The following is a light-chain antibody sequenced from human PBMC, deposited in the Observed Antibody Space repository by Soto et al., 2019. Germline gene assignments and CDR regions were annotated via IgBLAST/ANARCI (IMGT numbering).Light chain of an antibody. J-gene: IGLJ1*01. CDR2: QVT. CDR3: NSYSSTNFYV. CDR1: FSDIAVFNY. V-gene: IGLV2-14*01. Sequence: QSALAQPASVSGSPGQSITISCTGSFSDIAVFNYVSWYQQYPGRAPKLLIYQVTSRASGVSHRFSGSKSGNTASLTISGLQPEDEAEYYRNSYSSTNFYVFGSGTKVTVL.